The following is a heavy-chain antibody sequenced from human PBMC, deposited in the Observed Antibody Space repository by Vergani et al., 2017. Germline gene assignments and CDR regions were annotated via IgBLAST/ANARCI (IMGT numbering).Heavy chain of an antibody. CDR1: GGTFSSYA. Sequence: QVQLVQSGAEVKKPGASVKVSCKATGGTFSSYAISWVRQAPGQGLEWMGGIIPIFGTANYAQKFQGRVTITADESTSTAYMELSSLRSEDTAVDYWAREIGAVAGTGVKYYFDYWGQGTLVTVSS. D-gene: IGHD6-19*01. CDR2: IIPIFGTA. V-gene: IGHV1-69*01. J-gene: IGHJ4*02. CDR3: AREIGAVAGTGVKYYFDY.